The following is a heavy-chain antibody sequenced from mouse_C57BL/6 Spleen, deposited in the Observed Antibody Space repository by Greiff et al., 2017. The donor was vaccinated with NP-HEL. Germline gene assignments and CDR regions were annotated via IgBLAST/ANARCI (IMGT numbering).Heavy chain of an antibody. CDR3: ARAGYGNYWYFDV. J-gene: IGHJ1*03. D-gene: IGHD2-1*01. CDR1: GFTFSSYA. CDR2: ISDGGSYT. Sequence: EVQVVESGGGLVKPGGSLKLSCAASGFTFSSYAMSWVRQTPEKRLEWVATISDGGSYTYYPDNVKGRFTISRDNAKNNLYLQMSHLKSEDTAMYYCARAGYGNYWYFDVWGTGTTVTVSS. V-gene: IGHV5-4*01.